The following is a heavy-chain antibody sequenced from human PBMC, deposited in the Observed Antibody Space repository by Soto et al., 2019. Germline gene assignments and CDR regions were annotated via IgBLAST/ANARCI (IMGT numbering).Heavy chain of an antibody. CDR3: ARESGGYSDGYPTYYYYGMDV. J-gene: IGHJ6*04. CDR1: GYTFTSYD. CDR2: MNPNSGNT. D-gene: IGHD5-18*01. Sequence: QVQLVQSGAEVKKPGASVKVSCKASGYTFTSYDINWVRQATGQGLEWMGWMNPNSGNTGYAQKFQGRVTMTRNTSIRTAYMELGSLRSEDTAVYYCARESGGYSDGYPTYYYYGMDVWGKGTTVTVSS. V-gene: IGHV1-8*01.